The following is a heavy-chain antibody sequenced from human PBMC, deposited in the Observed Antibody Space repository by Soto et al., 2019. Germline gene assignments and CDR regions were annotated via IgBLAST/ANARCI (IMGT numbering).Heavy chain of an antibody. CDR2: ISESGVTT. V-gene: IGHV3-23*01. J-gene: IGHJ4*02. CDR3: VKLQYPGDYQIFDH. CDR1: GFTFSDYA. Sequence: GGSLRLSCAASGFTFSDYAMTWVRQAPGKGLEWVSTISESGVTTYYADSVRGRFTVSRDSSDNTVFLQMNSLRVEDTAVYYCVKLQYPGDYQIFDHWGQGALVTVSS. D-gene: IGHD4-17*01.